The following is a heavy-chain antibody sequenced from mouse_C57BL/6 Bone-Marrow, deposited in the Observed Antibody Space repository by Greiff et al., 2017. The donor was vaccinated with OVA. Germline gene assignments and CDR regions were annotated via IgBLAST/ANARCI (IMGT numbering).Heavy chain of an antibody. V-gene: IGHV2-2*01. Sequence: VQLQQSGPGLVQPSQSLSITCTVSGFSLTSYGVHWVRQSPGKGLEWLGVLWSGGSTDYNAAFISRLSISKDNSKSQVFFKMNSLQADDTAIYYCARLGAYWGQGTLVTVSA. D-gene: IGHD3-3*01. CDR3: ARLGAY. CDR1: GFSLTSYG. J-gene: IGHJ3*01. CDR2: LWSGGST.